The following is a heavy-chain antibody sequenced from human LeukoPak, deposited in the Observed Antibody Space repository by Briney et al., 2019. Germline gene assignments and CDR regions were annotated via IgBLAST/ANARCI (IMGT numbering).Heavy chain of an antibody. CDR3: AKDGFSYYDFWSGYYTPDY. CDR1: GFTFSSYA. Sequence: PGGSLRLSCAASGFTFSSYAMGWVRQALGKGLEWVSAISGSGGSTYYADSVKGRFTISRDNSKNTLYLQMNSLRAEDTAVYYCAKDGFSYYDFWSGYYTPDYWGQGTLVTVSS. V-gene: IGHV3-23*01. J-gene: IGHJ4*02. D-gene: IGHD3-3*01. CDR2: ISGSGGST.